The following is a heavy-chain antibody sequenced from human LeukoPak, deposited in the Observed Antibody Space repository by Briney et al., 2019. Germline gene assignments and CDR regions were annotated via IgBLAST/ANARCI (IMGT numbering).Heavy chain of an antibody. CDR2: INSDGSST. D-gene: IGHD3-22*01. Sequence: GGSLRLSCAVSGFTFSSHWMHWVRQAPGKGLVWVSRINSDGSSTSYADSVKGRFTISRDNAKNTLYLQMNSLRVEDTAVYYCARDLYYSDSSGYLLNAFDIWGQGTMVTVSS. J-gene: IGHJ3*02. V-gene: IGHV3-74*01. CDR1: GFTFSSHW. CDR3: ARDLYYSDSSGYLLNAFDI.